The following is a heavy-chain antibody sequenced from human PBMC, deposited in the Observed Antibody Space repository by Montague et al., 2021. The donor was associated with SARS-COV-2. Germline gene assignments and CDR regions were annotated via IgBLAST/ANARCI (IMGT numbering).Heavy chain of an antibody. J-gene: IGHJ4*02. V-gene: IGHV6-1*01. CDR3: VRGIEAASSYDY. CDR1: GDTVSSNSAT. D-gene: IGHD6-13*01. Sequence: CPISGDTVSSNSATWNWIRQSPSRGLEWLGRTYYRSMWKSDYARXVKSRIAINPDTSKNQFSLQLSSVTPEDTALYYCVRGIEAASSYDYWGQGTLVTVSS. CDR2: TYYRSMWKS.